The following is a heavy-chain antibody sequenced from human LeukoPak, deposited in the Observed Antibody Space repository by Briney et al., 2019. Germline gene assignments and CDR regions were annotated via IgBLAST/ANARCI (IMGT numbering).Heavy chain of an antibody. Sequence: GGSLRLSCAASGFTFSDYYMSWIRQAPGKGLEWVSYISSSGSTIYYADSVKGRFTISRDNSKNTLYLQMNSLRAEDTAVYYCAKDGAYYGSGSYSGYWGQGTLVTVSS. CDR1: GFTFSDYY. V-gene: IGHV3-11*01. CDR2: ISSSGSTI. J-gene: IGHJ4*02. D-gene: IGHD3-10*01. CDR3: AKDGAYYGSGSYSGY.